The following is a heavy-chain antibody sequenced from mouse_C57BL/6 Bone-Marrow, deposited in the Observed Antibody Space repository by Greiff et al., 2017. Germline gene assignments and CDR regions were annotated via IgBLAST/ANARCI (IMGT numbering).Heavy chain of an antibody. Sequence: QVQLKESGAELARPGASVKLSCKASGYTFTSYGISWVKQRTGQGLEWIGEIYPRSGNTYYNEKFKGKSTLTVDKSSSTAYMQLSSLTSEDSAVYYCAREDYGNFDVWGTGTTVTVSS. CDR2: IYPRSGNT. CDR3: AREDYGNFDV. D-gene: IGHD1-1*01. CDR1: GYTFTSYG. J-gene: IGHJ1*03. V-gene: IGHV1-81*01.